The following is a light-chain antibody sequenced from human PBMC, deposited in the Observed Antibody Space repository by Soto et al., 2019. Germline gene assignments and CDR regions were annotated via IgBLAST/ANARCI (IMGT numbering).Light chain of an antibody. CDR1: QSVAGN. Sequence: EIVMTQSPATLSVSPGETATLSCRASQSVAGNLAWYQQKPDQPPRLLIYGVSTRATGVPARFSGSGSETDFSLTISSLQIEDFALYYCQQSNNWPPLTFGGGTKVEIK. CDR3: QQSNNWPPLT. V-gene: IGKV3-15*01. CDR2: GVS. J-gene: IGKJ4*01.